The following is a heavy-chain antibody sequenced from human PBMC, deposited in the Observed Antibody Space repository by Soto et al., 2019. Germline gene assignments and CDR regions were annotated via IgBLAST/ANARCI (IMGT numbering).Heavy chain of an antibody. V-gene: IGHV3-15*01. J-gene: IGHJ4*02. Sequence: GTLRLSCVASGFNLSHPWMTWVRQAAGKGLEWVGRIKSKTDGGTADYAAPVKGRATISRDDSKNTVYLQMNSLKTEDTAVYYCTTGIYYDILTGYHNVAYWGQGALVTVSS. CDR2: IKSKTDGGTA. CDR1: GFNLSHPW. D-gene: IGHD3-9*01. CDR3: TTGIYYDILTGYHNVAY.